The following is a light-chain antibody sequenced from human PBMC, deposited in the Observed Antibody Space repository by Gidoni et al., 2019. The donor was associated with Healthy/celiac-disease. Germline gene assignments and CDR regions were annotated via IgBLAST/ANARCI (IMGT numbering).Light chain of an antibody. V-gene: IGKV3-20*01. CDR2: GAS. CDR3: QQYGSSPPNT. J-gene: IGKJ2*01. Sequence: EIVLTQSPGTLSLSPGERATLSCLASHRVSSSYLAWYQQKPVQAPRLLSYGASSRSTGIPDRFSGSGSGTDFTLTISRLESEDFAVYYFQQYGSSPPNTFGQXTKLEIK. CDR1: HRVSSSY.